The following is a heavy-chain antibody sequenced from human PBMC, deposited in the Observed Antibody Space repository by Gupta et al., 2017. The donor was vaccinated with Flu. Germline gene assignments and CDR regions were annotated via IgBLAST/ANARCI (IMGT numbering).Heavy chain of an antibody. CDR1: C. CDR3: AREPVERGGYGAFDV. V-gene: IGHV3-7*01. D-gene: IGHD3-22*01. Sequence: CLTWVRQAPGKGLEWVGNINRDGGDKKYGGSGKGRFSIFRDNAKNVLYLQMKRLREEDTAMYYCAREPVERGGYGAFDVWGQGTMVQVS. J-gene: IGHJ3*01. CDR2: INRDGGDK.